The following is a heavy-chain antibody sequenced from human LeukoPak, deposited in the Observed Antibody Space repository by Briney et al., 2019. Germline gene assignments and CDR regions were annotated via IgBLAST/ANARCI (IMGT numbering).Heavy chain of an antibody. J-gene: IGHJ4*02. CDR1: GYTFTVYY. Sequence: GASVKVSCKASGYTFTVYYMHWVRQAPGQGREWMGWINPNSGGTNYAQKFQGRVTMTRDTSISTAYMELSSLRFDDTAVYYCARSENRYSSGWNFDYWGQGTLVTVSS. V-gene: IGHV1-2*02. CDR3: ARSENRYSSGWNFDY. D-gene: IGHD6-19*01. CDR2: INPNSGGT.